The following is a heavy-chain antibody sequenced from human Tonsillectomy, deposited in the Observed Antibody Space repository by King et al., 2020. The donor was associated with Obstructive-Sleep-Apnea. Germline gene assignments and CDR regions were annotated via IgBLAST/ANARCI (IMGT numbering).Heavy chain of an antibody. CDR2: MYSGGTT. D-gene: IGHD3-10*01. Sequence: VQLVESGGGLVQPGGSLRLSCAASGFTVSNNYMIWVRQAPGKGLEWVSVMYSGGTTYYAASVKGRFSFSRDNSKNTLYLPMNSLRAEDTAVYYCARGGYGSGSYYHDFDYWGQGTLVTVSS. J-gene: IGHJ4*02. V-gene: IGHV3-66*01. CDR1: GFTVSNNY. CDR3: ARGGYGSGSYYHDFDY.